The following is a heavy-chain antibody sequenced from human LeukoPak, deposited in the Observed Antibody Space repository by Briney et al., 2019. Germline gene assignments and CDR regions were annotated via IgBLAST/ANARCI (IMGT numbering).Heavy chain of an antibody. CDR2: IWFYGSNK. D-gene: IGHD3-10*01. CDR1: GFTFSNYG. CDR3: ARGGGDDAFDI. V-gene: IGHV3-33*01. J-gene: IGHJ3*02. Sequence: GGSLRLSCAASGFTFSNYGMHWVRQAPGKGLEWVAVIWFYGSNKYYADSVKGRFTISRDNSKSTLYLQLNSLRAEDTAVYYCARGGGDDAFDIWGQGTMVTVSS.